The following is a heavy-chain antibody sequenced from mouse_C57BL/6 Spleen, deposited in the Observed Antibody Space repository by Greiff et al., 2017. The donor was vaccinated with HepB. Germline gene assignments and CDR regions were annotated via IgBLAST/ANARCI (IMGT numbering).Heavy chain of an antibody. J-gene: IGHJ2*01. CDR1: GYSITSGYY. D-gene: IGHD2-4*01. V-gene: IGHV3-6*01. Sequence: EVHLVESGPGLVKPSQSLSLTCSVTGYSITSGYYWNWIRQFPGNKLEWMGYISYDGSNNYNPSLKNRISITRDTSKNQFFLKLNSVTTEDTATYYCARGSGDYDGYFDYWGQGTTLTVSS. CDR2: ISYDGSN. CDR3: ARGSGDYDGYFDY.